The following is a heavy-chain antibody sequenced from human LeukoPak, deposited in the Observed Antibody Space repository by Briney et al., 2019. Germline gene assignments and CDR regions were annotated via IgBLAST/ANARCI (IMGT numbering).Heavy chain of an antibody. CDR1: GFTFSIYS. CDR3: ARVAAGAETHTLHYHYMDV. Sequence: GGSLRLSCAASGFTFSIYSLTWVRQAPGKGLEWVSSISSTSTYIYYADSVKGRLTTSRDNAQNSLYLQMNSLRAEDTAVYSCARVAAGAETHTLHYHYMDVWGKGTTVTVS. D-gene: IGHD6-13*01. V-gene: IGHV3-21*01. CDR2: ISSTSTYI. J-gene: IGHJ6*03.